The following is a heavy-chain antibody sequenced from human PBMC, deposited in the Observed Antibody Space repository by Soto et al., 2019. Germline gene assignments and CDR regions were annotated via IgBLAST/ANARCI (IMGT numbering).Heavy chain of an antibody. CDR2: IYYSGST. D-gene: IGHD3-10*01. Sequence: QLQLQESGPGLVKPSETLSLTCTVSGGSISSSSYYWGWIRQPPGKGLEWIGSIYYSGSTYYNPSLQSRVTISVDTSKNQFSLKLSSVTAADTAVYYCARHTLKWTVRGVRNYYYMDVWGKGTTVTVSS. CDR1: GGSISSSSYY. J-gene: IGHJ6*03. CDR3: ARHTLKWTVRGVRNYYYMDV. V-gene: IGHV4-39*01.